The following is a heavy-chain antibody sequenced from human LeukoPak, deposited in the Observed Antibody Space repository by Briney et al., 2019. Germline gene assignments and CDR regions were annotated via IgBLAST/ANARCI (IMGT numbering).Heavy chain of an antibody. Sequence: PSETLSLTCTVSGGSISSYYWSWIRQPPGKGLEWIGSIYHSGSTYYNPSLKSRVTISVDTSKNQFSLKLSSVTAADTAVYYCARHALTTINWFDPWGQGTLSPSPQ. J-gene: IGHJ5*02. CDR2: IYHSGST. D-gene: IGHD3-22*01. CDR1: GGSISSYY. CDR3: ARHALTTINWFDP. V-gene: IGHV4-59*08.